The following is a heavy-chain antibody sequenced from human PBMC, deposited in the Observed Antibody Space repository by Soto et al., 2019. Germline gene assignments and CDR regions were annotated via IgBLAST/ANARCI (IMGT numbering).Heavy chain of an antibody. CDR1: GFTFRNYD. CDR3: ARTDRDFYGLDL. V-gene: IGHV3-13*01. Sequence: EVQLVESGGGLVQPGGSLRLSCEASGFTFRNYDMHWVRQGTGKGLEWVSGISAAGDKDYADSVEGRFTISRENAQNSCFLQMNSLRVGDTAVYYCARTDRDFYGLDLWGQGTTVIVSS. CDR2: ISAAGDK. J-gene: IGHJ6*02.